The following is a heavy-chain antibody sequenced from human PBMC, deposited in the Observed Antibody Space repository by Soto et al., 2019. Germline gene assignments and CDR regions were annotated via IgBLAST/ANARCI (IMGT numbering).Heavy chain of an antibody. Sequence: PSETLSLTCTVSGGSLSSYYWSWVRQPPGKGLEWIGYIYYSGSTNYNPSLKSRVTISVDTSKNQFSLKLSSVTAADTAVYYCAVGRRDGLKWFDPWGQGTLVTVSS. V-gene: IGHV4-59*08. J-gene: IGHJ5*02. CDR2: IYYSGST. CDR1: GGSLSSYY. CDR3: AVGRRDGLKWFDP.